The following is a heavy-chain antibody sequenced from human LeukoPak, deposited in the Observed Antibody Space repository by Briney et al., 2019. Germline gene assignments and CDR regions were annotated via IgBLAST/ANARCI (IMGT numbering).Heavy chain of an antibody. CDR3: ARQMNTVTADY. D-gene: IGHD4-17*01. J-gene: IGHJ4*02. Sequence: PSETLSLTCAVYGGSFSGYYWSWIRQPPGKGLEWIGEINHSGSTNYNPSLKSRVTISVDTSKNQFSLKPSSVTAADTAVYYCARQMNTVTADYWGQGTLVTVSS. V-gene: IGHV4-34*01. CDR1: GGSFSGYY. CDR2: INHSGST.